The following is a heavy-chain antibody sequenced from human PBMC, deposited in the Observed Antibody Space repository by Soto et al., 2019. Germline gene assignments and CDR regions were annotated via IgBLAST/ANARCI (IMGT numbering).Heavy chain of an antibody. V-gene: IGHV4-59*08. Sequence: QVQLQESGPGLVKPSETLSLTCTVSGDSLSNYYWSWIRQPTGQGLEWIGYIYYSGNTNYDPSLKSRVTMSVDTSKNQFSMTLSAVTAADTAVYFCALLTPISLSGLSYSYHYIGVGGKGTTVTVSS. CDR1: GDSLSNYY. CDR3: ALLTPISLSGLSYSYHYIGV. CDR2: IYYSGNT. D-gene: IGHD2-15*01. J-gene: IGHJ6*03.